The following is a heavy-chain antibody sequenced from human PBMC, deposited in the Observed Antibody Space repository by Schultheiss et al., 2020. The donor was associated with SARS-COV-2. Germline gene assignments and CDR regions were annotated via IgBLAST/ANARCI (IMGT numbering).Heavy chain of an antibody. CDR2: ISSSSSYI. J-gene: IGHJ6*02. CDR3: AKDWVIRDYYGLDV. CDR1: GFTFSSYS. V-gene: IGHV3-21*04. Sequence: GESLKISCAASGFTFSSYSMNWVRQAPGKGLEWVSSISSSSSYIYYADSVKGRFTISRDNSKNTLYLQMNSLRAEDTAVYFCAKDWVIRDYYGLDVWGQGTTVTVSS. D-gene: IGHD3-22*01.